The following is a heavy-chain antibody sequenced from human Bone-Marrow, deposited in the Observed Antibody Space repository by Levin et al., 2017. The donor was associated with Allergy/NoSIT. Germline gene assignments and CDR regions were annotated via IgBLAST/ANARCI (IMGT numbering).Heavy chain of an antibody. CDR3: ATDDYGGN. D-gene: IGHD4-23*01. Sequence: PGGSLRLSCAASGFTVTNAWMHWVRQAPGKGLEWVDRIKRKTDGGTTAYAAPVRGRFTISTDDSENTVSLQMGNLKTDDTAVYYCATDDYGGNWGQGTLVTVSS. CDR1: GFTVTNAW. CDR2: IKRKTDGGTT. V-gene: IGHV3-15*01. J-gene: IGHJ4*02.